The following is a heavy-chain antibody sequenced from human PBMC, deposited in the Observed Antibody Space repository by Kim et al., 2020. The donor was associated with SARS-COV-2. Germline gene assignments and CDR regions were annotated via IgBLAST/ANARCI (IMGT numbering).Heavy chain of an antibody. CDR1: GFTFSSYS. D-gene: IGHD6-19*01. J-gene: IGHJ4*02. CDR3: ARDGPKQWGSPPPHY. V-gene: IGHV3-21*01. Sequence: GGSLRLSCAASGFTFSSYSMNWVRQAPGKGLEWVSSISSSSSYIYYADSVKGRFTISRDNAKNSLYLQMNSLRAEDTAVYYCARDGPKQWGSPPPHYWGQGTLVTVSS. CDR2: ISSSSSYI.